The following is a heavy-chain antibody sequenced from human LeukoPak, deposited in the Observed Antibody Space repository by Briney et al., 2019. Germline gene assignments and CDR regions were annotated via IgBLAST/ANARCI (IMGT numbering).Heavy chain of an antibody. CDR2: INPNSGGT. J-gene: IGHJ4*02. CDR1: GYTFTGYY. Sequence: ASVKVSCKASGYTFTGYYMHRVRQAPGQGLEWMGWINPNSGGTNYAQKFQGRVTMTRDTSISTAYMELSRLRSDDTAVYYCARDPGEGIAVARGDYWGQGTLVTVSS. D-gene: IGHD6-19*01. V-gene: IGHV1-2*02. CDR3: ARDPGEGIAVARGDY.